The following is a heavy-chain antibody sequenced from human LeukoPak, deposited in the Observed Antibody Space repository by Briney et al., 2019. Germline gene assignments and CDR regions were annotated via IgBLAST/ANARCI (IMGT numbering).Heavy chain of an antibody. J-gene: IGHJ4*02. V-gene: IGHV3-21*01. CDR1: GFALSTCS. CDR3: AGYCSSEDY. CDR2: ISRGSTYI. D-gene: IGHD6-6*01. Sequence: PGGSLRLSCAASGFALSTCSMNWVRQAPGKGLEWVSAISRGSTYIYYADSVKGRFTISRDDAKNSLSLQMNSLRTEDTAVYFCAGYCSSEDYWLQATLVTVSS.